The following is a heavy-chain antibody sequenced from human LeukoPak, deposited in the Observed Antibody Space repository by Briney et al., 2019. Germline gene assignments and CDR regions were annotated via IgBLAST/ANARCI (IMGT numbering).Heavy chain of an antibody. J-gene: IGHJ4*02. CDR1: GFTFSSYG. V-gene: IGHV3-30*02. D-gene: IGHD3-10*01. CDR2: TRYDGSNE. Sequence: GGSLRLSCAASGFTFSSYGMHWVRQAPGKGLEWVAFTRYDGSNEYYEDSVKGRFTISRDNSKNTLYLQMNSLRAEDTAVYLCAKDWDFYGSGNFYTCIDYWGQGTLVTVSS. CDR3: AKDWDFYGSGNFYTCIDY.